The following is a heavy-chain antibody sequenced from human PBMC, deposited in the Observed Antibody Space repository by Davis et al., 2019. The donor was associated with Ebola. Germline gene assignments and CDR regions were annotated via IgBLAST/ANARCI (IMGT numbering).Heavy chain of an antibody. D-gene: IGHD4-17*01. CDR1: GGSLSSYY. CDR3: ARLDGDIIFGWFDP. Sequence: MPSETLSLTCTVSGGSLSSYYWSWIRQPPGKGLEWIGYIYYSGTNYNPPLTSRVTITVDTSENQFSLRLTSVTAADTAVYYCARLDGDIIFGWFDPWGQGTLVTVSS. J-gene: IGHJ5*02. V-gene: IGHV4-59*08. CDR2: IYYSGT.